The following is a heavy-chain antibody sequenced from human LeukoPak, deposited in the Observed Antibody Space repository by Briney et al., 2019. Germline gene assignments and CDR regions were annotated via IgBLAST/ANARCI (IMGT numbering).Heavy chain of an antibody. CDR3: ARNYYGSGSYYNVEGWFDP. D-gene: IGHD3-10*01. CDR2: ISTYNGNI. V-gene: IGHV1-18*01. J-gene: IGHJ5*02. Sequence: ASVKVSCKASGYTFTKYAISWVRQAPGQGLEWMGWISTYNGNINYAQKFQGRATLTTDTSTSTAYMELRSLRSDDTAMYYCARNYYGSGSYYNVEGWFDPWGQGTLVTVSS. CDR1: GYTFTKYA.